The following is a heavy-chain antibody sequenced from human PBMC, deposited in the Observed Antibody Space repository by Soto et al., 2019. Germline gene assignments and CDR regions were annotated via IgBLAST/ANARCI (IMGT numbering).Heavy chain of an antibody. CDR1: GGTFSSYA. J-gene: IGHJ4*02. Sequence: SVKVSCKASGGTFSSYAISWVRQAPGQGLEWMGGIIPIFGTANYAQKFQGRVTITADESTSTAYMELSSLRSEDTAVYYCAREEPPGIGGYYFDYWGQGTLVTVSS. D-gene: IGHD3-16*01. V-gene: IGHV1-69*13. CDR2: IIPIFGTA. CDR3: AREEPPGIGGYYFDY.